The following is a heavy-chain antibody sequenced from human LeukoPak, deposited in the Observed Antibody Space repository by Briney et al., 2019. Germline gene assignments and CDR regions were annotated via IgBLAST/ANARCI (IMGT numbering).Heavy chain of an antibody. CDR2: IYTSGST. J-gene: IGHJ4*01. CDR3: AREQGSQQYGNSWSFDY. CDR1: GAFISSYY. V-gene: IGHV4-4*07. Sequence: SETLSLICNVSGAFISSYYLSWIRQPAGKGLEWIGRIYTSGSTYYNPSLKSRVTMSVDTSKNQFSLQLSSVTAADTAAYYCAREQGSQQYGNSWSFDYWGHGTLVTVSS. D-gene: IGHD6-13*01.